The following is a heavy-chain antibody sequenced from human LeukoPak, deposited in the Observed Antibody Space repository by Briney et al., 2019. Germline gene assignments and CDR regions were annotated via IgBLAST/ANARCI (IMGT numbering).Heavy chain of an antibody. CDR1: GGSISSYY. Sequence: KPSETLSLTCTVSGGSISSYYWSWIRRPPGKGLEWIGYIYYSGSTNYNPSLKSRVTISVDTSKNQFSLKLSSVTAADTAVYYCAGVRVATKHFDYWGQGTLVTVSS. V-gene: IGHV4-59*01. D-gene: IGHD5-12*01. CDR2: IYYSGST. CDR3: AGVRVATKHFDY. J-gene: IGHJ4*02.